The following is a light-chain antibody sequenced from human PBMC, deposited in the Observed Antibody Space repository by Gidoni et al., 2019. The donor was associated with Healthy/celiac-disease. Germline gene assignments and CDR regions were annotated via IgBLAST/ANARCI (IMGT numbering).Light chain of an antibody. CDR1: SSNIGSNY. CDR3: AAWDDSLSGRWV. Sequence: QPVLTQPPSASGTPGQTVTISCSGSSSNIGSNYVYWYQQLPGTAPKLPIYTNNQRPSGVPDRFSGSKSGTSASLAISGLRSEDEADYYCAAWDDSLSGRWVFGGGTKLTVL. CDR2: TNN. J-gene: IGLJ3*02. V-gene: IGLV1-47*01.